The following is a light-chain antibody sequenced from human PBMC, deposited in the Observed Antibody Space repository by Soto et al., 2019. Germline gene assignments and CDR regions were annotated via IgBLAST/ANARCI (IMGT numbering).Light chain of an antibody. V-gene: IGLV2-14*01. J-gene: IGLJ2*01. CDR3: SSYTSSNTYVV. CDR1: SRDVGGHDY. CDR2: DVS. Sequence: QSALTQPASVSGSPGQSITISCTGTSRDVGGHDYVSWYRQDPDKPPQLLISDVSSRPSGVSNRFSGSKSGNTASLTISGLQAEDEADYYCSSYTSSNTYVVFGGGTKLTVL.